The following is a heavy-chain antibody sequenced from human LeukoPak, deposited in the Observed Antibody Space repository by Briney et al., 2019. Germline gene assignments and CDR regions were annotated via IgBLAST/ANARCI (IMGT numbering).Heavy chain of an antibody. CDR2: IIPIFGTA. Sequence: SVKVSCKASGGTFSSYAISWVRQAPGQGLERMGGIIPIFGTANYAQKFQGRVTITADESTSTAYMELSSLRSEDTAVYYCARDDTPHLYYYDSSGYYSFDYWGQGTLVTVSS. CDR3: ARDDTPHLYYYDSSGYYSFDY. J-gene: IGHJ4*02. V-gene: IGHV1-69*13. D-gene: IGHD3-22*01. CDR1: GGTFSSYA.